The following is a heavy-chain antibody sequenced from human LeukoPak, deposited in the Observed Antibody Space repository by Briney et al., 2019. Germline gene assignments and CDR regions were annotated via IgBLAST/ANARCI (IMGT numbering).Heavy chain of an antibody. CDR3: AKHLNLDYDY. J-gene: IGHJ4*02. Sequence: GSLRLSCAASGFSFSTYGMHWVRQAPGKGLEWVALIWYDESNKYYADSVKGRFTISRDNSKNTLYLQMNSLRAEDTAVYYCAKHLNLDYDYWGQGTLVTVSS. D-gene: IGHD3/OR15-3a*01. V-gene: IGHV3-33*03. CDR2: IWYDESNK. CDR1: GFSFSTYG.